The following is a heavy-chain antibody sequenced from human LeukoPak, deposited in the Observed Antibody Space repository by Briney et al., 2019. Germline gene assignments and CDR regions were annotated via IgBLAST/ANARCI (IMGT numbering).Heavy chain of an antibody. Sequence: GASLQISCKGSGYSFTSYWIGWVRQLPGKGLEWMGIIYPGDSDTRYSPSFQGQVTISADRSITTAYLQWSSLKASDTAMYYCARAKTYYYDSPKYYFDYWGQGTLVTVSS. CDR1: GYSFTSYW. J-gene: IGHJ4*02. V-gene: IGHV5-51*01. D-gene: IGHD3-22*01. CDR2: IYPGDSDT. CDR3: ARAKTYYYDSPKYYFDY.